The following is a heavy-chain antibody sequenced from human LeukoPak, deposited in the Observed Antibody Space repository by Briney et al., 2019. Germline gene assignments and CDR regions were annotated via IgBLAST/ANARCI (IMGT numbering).Heavy chain of an antibody. CDR1: GFTFGDYA. J-gene: IGHJ3*02. CDR2: IRSKAYGGTT. D-gene: IGHD6-19*01. V-gene: IGHV3-49*04. Sequence: GGSLRLSCTASGFTFGDYAMSWVRQAPGKGLEWVGFIRSKAYGGTTEYAASVKGRFTISRDDSKSIAYLQMNSLKTEDTAVYYCTRASGIAVAATGAFDIWGQGTMVTVS. CDR3: TRASGIAVAATGAFDI.